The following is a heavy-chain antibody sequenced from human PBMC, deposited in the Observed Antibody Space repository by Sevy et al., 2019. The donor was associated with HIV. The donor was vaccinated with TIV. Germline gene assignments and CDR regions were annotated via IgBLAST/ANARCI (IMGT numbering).Heavy chain of an antibody. Sequence: GGSLRLSCAASVFTFSSYAMSWVRQAPGKGLEWVSAISGSGGSTYYADSVKGRFTISRDNSKNTLYLQMNSLRAEDTAVYYCAKVENVLLWFGELQYYGMDVWGQGTTVTVSS. CDR2: ISGSGGST. V-gene: IGHV3-23*01. D-gene: IGHD3-10*01. CDR3: AKVENVLLWFGELQYYGMDV. CDR1: VFTFSSYA. J-gene: IGHJ6*02.